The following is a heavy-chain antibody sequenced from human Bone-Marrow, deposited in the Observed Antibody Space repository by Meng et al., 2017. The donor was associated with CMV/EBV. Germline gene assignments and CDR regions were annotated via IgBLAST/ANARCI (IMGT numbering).Heavy chain of an antibody. D-gene: IGHD6-19*01. Sequence: ASVKVSCKASGYTFTGYYMHWVRQAPGQGLEWMGWINPNSGGTNYAQKFQGRVTMTTDTSTSTAYMELRSLRSDDTAVYYCARDRGIGSGWTVFDYWGQGTLVTVSS. CDR2: INPNSGGT. J-gene: IGHJ4*02. V-gene: IGHV1-2*02. CDR1: GYTFTGYY. CDR3: ARDRGIGSGWTVFDY.